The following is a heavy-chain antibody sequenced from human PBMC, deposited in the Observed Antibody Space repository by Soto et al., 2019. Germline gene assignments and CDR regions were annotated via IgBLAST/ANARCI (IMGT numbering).Heavy chain of an antibody. CDR2: INAGNGNT. J-gene: IGHJ3*02. D-gene: IGHD2-2*01. CDR3: ASAGGGYCRSTSCSFDI. V-gene: IGHV1-3*01. CDR1: GYTFTSYA. Sequence: ASVKVSCKASGYTFTSYAIHWVRQAPGQRLEWMGWINAGNGNTKYSQKFQGRVTITRDTSASTAYMELSSLRSEDTAVYYCASAGGGYCRSTSCSFDIWGQGTMLT.